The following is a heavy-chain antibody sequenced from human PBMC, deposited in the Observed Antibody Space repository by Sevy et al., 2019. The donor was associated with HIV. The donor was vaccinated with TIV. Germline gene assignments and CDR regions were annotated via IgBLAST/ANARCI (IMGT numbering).Heavy chain of an antibody. Sequence: SETLSLTCTVSVGSISSYYWSWIRQPAGKGLEWIGRIYTSGSTNYNPSLKSRVTMSVDTSKNQFSLKLSSVTAADTAVYYCARDNRWFGELTSYYYYGMDVWGQGTTVTVSS. J-gene: IGHJ6*02. CDR3: ARDNRWFGELTSYYYYGMDV. CDR1: VGSISSYY. V-gene: IGHV4-4*07. D-gene: IGHD3-10*01. CDR2: IYTSGST.